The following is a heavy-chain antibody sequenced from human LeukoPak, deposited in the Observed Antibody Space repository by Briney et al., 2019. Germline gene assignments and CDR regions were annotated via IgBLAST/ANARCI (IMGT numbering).Heavy chain of an antibody. CDR3: ARLPPFPTTRFDP. Sequence: KASGTLSLTCAVSGGSISSSNWWSWVRQPPGKGLEWIGEIYHSGSTNYNPSLKCRVTISVDKSKNQFSLKLSSVTAADTAVYYCARLPPFPTTRFDPWGQGTLVTVSS. CDR2: IYHSGST. D-gene: IGHD5-12*01. J-gene: IGHJ5*02. CDR1: GGSISSSNW. V-gene: IGHV4-4*02.